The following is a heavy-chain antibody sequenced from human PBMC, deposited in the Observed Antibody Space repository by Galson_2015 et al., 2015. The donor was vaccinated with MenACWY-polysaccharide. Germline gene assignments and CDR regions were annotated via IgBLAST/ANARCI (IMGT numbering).Heavy chain of an antibody. CDR1: GFTFSNRW. J-gene: IGHJ2*01. Sequence: SLRLSCAASGFTFSNRWMSWVRQAPGKGLEWVAVIKKDGSDKYYVDSVKGRFATSRDNAKDSVFLQMNSLGVEDTAVYFCARNDLLTGHSDWYFDLWGRGTLVTVS. CDR3: ARNDLLTGHSDWYFDL. CDR2: IKKDGSDK. V-gene: IGHV3-7*01. D-gene: IGHD3-9*01.